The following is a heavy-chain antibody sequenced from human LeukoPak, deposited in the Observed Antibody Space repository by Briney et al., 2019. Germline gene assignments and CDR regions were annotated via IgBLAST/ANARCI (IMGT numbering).Heavy chain of an antibody. Sequence: ASVKVSCKSSGYTFTDYYIHWVRQAPGQGLEWVGYINPNIGATKYAQKFQGRVTMTRDTSITTAYMELSRLKSDDTAVYYCARRISLIRGVSEGPGFDPWGQGTPVSVSS. D-gene: IGHD3-10*01. CDR3: ARRISLIRGVSEGPGFDP. CDR1: GYTFTDYY. CDR2: INPNIGAT. J-gene: IGHJ5*02. V-gene: IGHV1-2*02.